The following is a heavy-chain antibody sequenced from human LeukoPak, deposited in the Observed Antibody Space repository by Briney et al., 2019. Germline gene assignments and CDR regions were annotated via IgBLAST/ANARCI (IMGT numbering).Heavy chain of an antibody. V-gene: IGHV3-23*01. Sequence: GGSLRLSCAASGFTFSSYIMGWVRQAPGKAPEWVSAISGSGGNTYYADSVKGRFTISRDNSKSTLFLQLNSLRAEDTAVYYCAEVSSGNKFDFWGQGTLVTVSS. J-gene: IGHJ4*02. D-gene: IGHD6-19*01. CDR2: ISGSGGNT. CDR1: GFTFSSYI. CDR3: AEVSSGNKFDF.